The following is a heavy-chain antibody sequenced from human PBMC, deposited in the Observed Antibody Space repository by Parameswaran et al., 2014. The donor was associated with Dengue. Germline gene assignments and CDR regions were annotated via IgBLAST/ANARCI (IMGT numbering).Heavy chain of an antibody. CDR2: ISAYNGNT. D-gene: IGHD2-2*02. CDR3: ARDPKYCSSTSCYMGFRYYYYGMDV. J-gene: IGHJ6*02. Sequence: WVRQAPGQGLEWMGWISAYNGNTNYAQKLQGRVTMTTDTSTSTAYMELRSLRSDDTAVYYCARDPKYCSSTSCYMGFRYYYYGMDVWGQGTTVTVSS. V-gene: IGHV1-18*01.